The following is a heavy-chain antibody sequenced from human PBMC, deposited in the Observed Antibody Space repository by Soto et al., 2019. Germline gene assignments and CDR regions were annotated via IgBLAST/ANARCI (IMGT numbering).Heavy chain of an antibody. CDR2: ISNDGETT. J-gene: IGHJ3*02. CDR3: VKAGYNVYDSASDI. Sequence: GGSLRLSCSASGFIFSSYAMHWVRQAPGKGLEYLSVISNDGETTYYADSVKGRFTISRDNSKNTLYLQMSGLRVEDTAVYYCVKAGYNVYDSASDIWGQGTMVTVS. CDR1: GFIFSSYA. D-gene: IGHD5-12*01. V-gene: IGHV3-64D*06.